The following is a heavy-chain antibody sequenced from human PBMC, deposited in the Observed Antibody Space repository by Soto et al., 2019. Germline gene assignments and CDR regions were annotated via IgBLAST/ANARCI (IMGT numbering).Heavy chain of an antibody. D-gene: IGHD5-12*01. Sequence: SETLSLTCTVSGGSISTSAYYWGWIRQPPGKGLEWIGTIYYSGTSYHNPSLKSRVTISVDTSKNQFSLTLTSVTAADTAVYYCASRVEGLYSGNDRYYFDYWGQGTLVTVCS. V-gene: IGHV4-39*01. CDR3: ASRVEGLYSGNDRYYFDY. CDR1: GGSISTSAYY. CDR2: IYYSGTS. J-gene: IGHJ4*02.